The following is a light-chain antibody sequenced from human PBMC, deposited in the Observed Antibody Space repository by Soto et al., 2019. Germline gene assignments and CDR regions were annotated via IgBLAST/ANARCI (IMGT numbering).Light chain of an antibody. CDR3: QQHNSYPLT. V-gene: IGKV1-9*01. CDR1: QGISSY. CDR2: VAS. J-gene: IGKJ4*01. Sequence: DIQLTQSPSFLSASVVDRVTITCRASQGISSYLAWYQQKPWKAPKLLIYVASTLQSGVPSRFSGSVSGTEFTLTISSLQPEDFATYFCQQHNSYPLTFGGGTKVEIK.